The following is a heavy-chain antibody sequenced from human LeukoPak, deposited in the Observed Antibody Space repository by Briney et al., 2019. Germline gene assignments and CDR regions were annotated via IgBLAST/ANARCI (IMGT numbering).Heavy chain of an antibody. D-gene: IGHD2-8*01. V-gene: IGHV4-4*02. CDR2: VSLSGLT. Sequence: PSEPLSLTCRLSGGSIPSTNWWSWVRPPPGQGLEWIGEVSLSGLTNYNLSLSTRDNMALATSKNHRSLHLTSVTAADTAVYYCSRENGAFSPFGYWGQGYLVTVLS. CDR3: SRENGAFSPFGY. CDR1: GGSIPSTNW. J-gene: IGHJ4*02.